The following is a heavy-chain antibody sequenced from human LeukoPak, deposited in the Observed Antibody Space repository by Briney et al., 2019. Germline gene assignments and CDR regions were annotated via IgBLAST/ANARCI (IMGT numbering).Heavy chain of an antibody. CDR1: GGTFSSYA. J-gene: IGHJ4*02. V-gene: IGHV1-69*06. CDR2: IIPIFGKA. CDR3: AREVPYDSSRYYQPFDY. D-gene: IGHD3-22*01. Sequence: GASVKVSCKASGGTFSSYAISWVRQAPGQGLEWMGGIIPIFGKANYAQKFQGRVTITADKSTSTVYMELSSLRSDDTAVYYCAREVPYDSSRYYQPFDYWGQGTLVTVSS.